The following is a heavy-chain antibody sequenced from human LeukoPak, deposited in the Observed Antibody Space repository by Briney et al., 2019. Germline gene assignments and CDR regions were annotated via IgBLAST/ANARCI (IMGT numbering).Heavy chain of an antibody. Sequence: SETLSLTCTGSGYSISSGHYGGWIRQPPGEGLEWIGSISPSAITYHNPSLKIRVIISVETSKKHLSLKLNALTAADTAVYYCARGTSMIVVASFDYWGQGTLVTVSS. CDR3: ARGTSMIVVASFDY. CDR1: GYSISSGHY. J-gene: IGHJ4*02. D-gene: IGHD3-22*01. V-gene: IGHV4-38-2*02. CDR2: ISPSAIT.